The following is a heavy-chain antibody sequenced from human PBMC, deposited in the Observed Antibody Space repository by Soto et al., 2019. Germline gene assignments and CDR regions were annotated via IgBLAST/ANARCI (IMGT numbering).Heavy chain of an antibody. CDR2: INVYSGST. Sequence: ASVKVSCKASGYTFTSYSISWVRQAPGQGLEWMGWINVYSGSTIYAQKFQGRVTMTEDTSTDTAYMELSSLRSEDTAVYYCATSYYYDSSGPRPLDYWGQGTLVTVSS. V-gene: IGHV1-18*01. D-gene: IGHD3-22*01. CDR3: ATSYYYDSSGPRPLDY. CDR1: GYTFTSYS. J-gene: IGHJ4*02.